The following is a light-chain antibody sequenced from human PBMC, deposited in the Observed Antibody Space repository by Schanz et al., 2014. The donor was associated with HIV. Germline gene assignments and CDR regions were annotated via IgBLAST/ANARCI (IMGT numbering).Light chain of an antibody. CDR1: QSISTY. Sequence: EIVLTQSPVTLSLSPGERATLSCRASQSISTYLAWYQQRPGQSPRLLIYGASNRASGIPDRFSGSGSGTDFTLTISRLEPADFAVYYCQQYGSSPPTFGQGTKVEIK. V-gene: IGKV3-20*01. CDR3: QQYGSSPPT. CDR2: GAS. J-gene: IGKJ1*01.